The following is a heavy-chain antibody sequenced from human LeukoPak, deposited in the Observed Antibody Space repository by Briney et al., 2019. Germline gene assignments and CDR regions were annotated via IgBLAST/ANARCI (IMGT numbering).Heavy chain of an antibody. J-gene: IGHJ3*01. Sequence: GGSLRLSCAASGFTFSSYWMSWVRQAPGKGLEWVANIKQDGSEKYYVDSVKGRFTIFRDNAKNSLYLQMNSLRAEDTAVYYCARLRWFGELYFGAFDFWGQGTMVTVSS. D-gene: IGHD3-10*01. V-gene: IGHV3-7*01. CDR2: IKQDGSEK. CDR1: GFTFSSYW. CDR3: ARLRWFGELYFGAFDF.